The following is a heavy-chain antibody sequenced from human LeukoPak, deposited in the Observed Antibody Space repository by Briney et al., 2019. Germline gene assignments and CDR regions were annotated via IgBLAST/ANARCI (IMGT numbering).Heavy chain of an antibody. Sequence: GGSLRLSCAASGFIFSSYGMHWVRQAPGKGLEWVAAILFDGSNEYYADSVKGRFTVSRDNSKNTLYLQMNSLRAEDTAVYYCAKDRGANWFDPWGQGTLVTVSS. D-gene: IGHD3-10*01. CDR1: GFIFSSYG. V-gene: IGHV3-30*18. CDR3: AKDRGANWFDP. CDR2: ILFDGSNE. J-gene: IGHJ5*02.